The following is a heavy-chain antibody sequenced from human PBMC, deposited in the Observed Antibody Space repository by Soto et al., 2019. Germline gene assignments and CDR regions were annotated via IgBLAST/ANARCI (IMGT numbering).Heavy chain of an antibody. CDR2: IYYSGST. J-gene: IGHJ5*02. CDR3: ASAQYSSGWYEARNGENWFDP. D-gene: IGHD6-19*01. Sequence: ETLSLPCTVSGGSISSYYWSWIRQPPGKGLEWIGYIYYSGSTNYNPSLKSRVTISVDTSKNQFSLKLSSVTAADTAVYYCASAQYSSGWYEARNGENWFDPWGEGTLVTVS. CDR1: GGSISSYY. V-gene: IGHV4-59*01.